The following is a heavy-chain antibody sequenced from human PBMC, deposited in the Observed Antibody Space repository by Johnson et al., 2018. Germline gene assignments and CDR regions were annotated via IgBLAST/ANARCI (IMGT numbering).Heavy chain of an antibody. V-gene: IGHV3-21*04. J-gene: IGHJ1*01. D-gene: IGHD1-26*01. CDR2: MKSSGSDK. CDR1: GFTFRSFS. CDR3: AKKGEWELA. Sequence: QLQESGGGLVKPGGSLRLACAASGFTFRSFSMNWVRQAPGKGLEWVSSMKSSGSDKFYADSVKGRFTISRDNAKKSLYLQMNSLRAEETAVYFWAKKGEWELAWGQGTLVTVSS.